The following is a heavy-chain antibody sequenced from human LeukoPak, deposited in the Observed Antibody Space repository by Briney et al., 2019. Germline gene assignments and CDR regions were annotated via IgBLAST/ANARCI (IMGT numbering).Heavy chain of an antibody. Sequence: AETLSLTCTVSGGSISSYYWTWIRQPAGKGLEWIGRIHPSGTTNHNPSLKSRVIMSLDMSNNQFSLKVRSVTAADTAVYYCARETEVPGGRSWDFWGQGTLVTVSS. J-gene: IGHJ4*02. CDR3: ARETEVPGGRSWDF. CDR1: GGSISSYY. V-gene: IGHV4-4*07. D-gene: IGHD6-19*01. CDR2: IHPSGTT.